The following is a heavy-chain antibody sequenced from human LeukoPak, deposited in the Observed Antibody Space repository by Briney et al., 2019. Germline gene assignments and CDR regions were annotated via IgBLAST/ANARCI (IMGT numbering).Heavy chain of an antibody. Sequence: SETLSLTCTVSGGSISSSSYYWRWIRQPPGKGLEWIGSIYYSGSTYYNPSLKSRVTISVDTSKNQFSLKLSSVTAADTAVYYCASQLCSSTSCYETPFDYWGQGTLVTVSS. V-gene: IGHV4-39*01. D-gene: IGHD2-2*01. CDR3: ASQLCSSTSCYETPFDY. CDR2: IYYSGST. CDR1: GGSISSSSYY. J-gene: IGHJ4*02.